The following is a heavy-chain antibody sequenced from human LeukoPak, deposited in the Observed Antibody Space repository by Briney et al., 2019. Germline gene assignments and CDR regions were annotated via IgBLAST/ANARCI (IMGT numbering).Heavy chain of an antibody. CDR1: RFTFSNYW. CDR3: AKWGPYCVGDYCPALDS. CDR2: INQDGSKK. V-gene: IGHV3-7*01. J-gene: IGHJ4*02. D-gene: IGHD2-21*02. Sequence: PGGSLRLSCVASRFTFSNYWMSWVRQAPGKGLEWVANINQDGSKKRYADSVKGRFTISRDNAKGSLYLQLNSLRAQDTAAYYCAKWGPYCVGDYCPALDSWGPGTLVTVSS.